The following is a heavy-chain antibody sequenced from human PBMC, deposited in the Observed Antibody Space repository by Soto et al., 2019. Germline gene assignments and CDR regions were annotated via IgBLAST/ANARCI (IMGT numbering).Heavy chain of an antibody. CDR1: GFSFSDYA. V-gene: IGHV3-23*01. CDR3: AKGPDGSGYYHNWFDS. CDR2: ISRTGDSA. D-gene: IGHD3-22*01. J-gene: IGHJ5*01. Sequence: EVHLLESGGALVQPGGSLTLSCAASGFSFSDYAMSWVRQAPGKGLEWVSSISRTGDSAYYADSVKGRFAISRDRSKNRLSLQMNSLGVEDRAVYYCAKGPDGSGYYHNWFDSWGQGTLITVSS.